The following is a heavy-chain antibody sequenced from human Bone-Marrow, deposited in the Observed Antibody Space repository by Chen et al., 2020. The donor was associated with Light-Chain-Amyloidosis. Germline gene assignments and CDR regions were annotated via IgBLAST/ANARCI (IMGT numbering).Heavy chain of an antibody. Sequence: QVQLQQWGAGLLKPSETLSLTCAVYGGSFSGYYWSWIRQPPGKGLEWIGEINHSGSTNYNPSLKSRVTISVDTSKNQFSLKLSSVTAADTAVYYCARRYYGSGSPMVDPWGQGTLVTVSS. CDR1: GGSFSGYY. J-gene: IGHJ5*02. CDR3: ARRYYGSGSPMVDP. D-gene: IGHD3-10*01. CDR2: INHSGST. V-gene: IGHV4-34*01.